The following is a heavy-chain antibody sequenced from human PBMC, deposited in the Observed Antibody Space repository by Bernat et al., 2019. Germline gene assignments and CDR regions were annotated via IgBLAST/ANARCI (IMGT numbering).Heavy chain of an antibody. Sequence: QLQLQESGPGLVKPAETLSLTCTVSGGSISSSRYYWGWIRQPPGKGLEWIGSFYYTGSTFYNPAHKSRVTISGDTSKNQCSLKVNSVTDADTAVSYCARIDDMALLAAGRQWYFQPWGEGTLVVVPS. D-gene: IGHD6-13*01. CDR1: GGSISSSRYY. V-gene: IGHV4-39*01. CDR2: FYYTGST. CDR3: ARIDDMALLAAGRQWYFQP. J-gene: IGHJ1*01.